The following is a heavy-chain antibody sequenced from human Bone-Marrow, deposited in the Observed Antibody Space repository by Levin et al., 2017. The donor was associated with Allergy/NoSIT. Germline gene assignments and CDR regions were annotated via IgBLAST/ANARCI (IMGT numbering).Heavy chain of an antibody. J-gene: IGHJ6*03. CDR1: GYSFPNSW. CDR3: AKMRCGATFHWPYYYMDV. V-gene: IGHV5-51*01. D-gene: IGHD2-21*01. CDR2: IYPDDSDI. Sequence: GESLKISCKGSGYSFPNSWIGWVRQMPGKGLEWMGIIYPDDSDITYSPSFRGQVTISADKSIDTAYLQWSSLKASDSAMYYCAKMRCGATFHWPYYYMDVWGTGTTVTVSS.